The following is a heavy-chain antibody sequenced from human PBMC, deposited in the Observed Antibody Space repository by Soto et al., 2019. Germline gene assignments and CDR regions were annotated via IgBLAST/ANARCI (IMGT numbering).Heavy chain of an antibody. Sequence: SETLSLTCAVSGGSISSSNWWSWVRQPPGKGLEWIGEIYHSGSTNYNPSLKSRVTISVDKSKNQFSLKLSSVTAADTAVYYCARGELDSSGYYGERDYYYGMDVWGQGTTVTVSS. CDR1: GGSISSSNW. D-gene: IGHD3-22*01. CDR3: ARGELDSSGYYGERDYYYGMDV. J-gene: IGHJ6*02. V-gene: IGHV4-4*02. CDR2: IYHSGST.